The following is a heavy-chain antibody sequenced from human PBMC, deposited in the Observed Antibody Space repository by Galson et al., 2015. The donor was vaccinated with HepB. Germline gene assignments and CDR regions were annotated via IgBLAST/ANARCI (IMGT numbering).Heavy chain of an antibody. Sequence: SLRLSCAASGFIFSNYDMNWVRQAPGKGLEWVAVISYDGNTRYSADSVKGRFTISRDNSKNTLYLQLNSLKTEDTAVYYCAKKLPARPPMNRGLSYFDYWGQGSLVTVSS. V-gene: IGHV3-30*18. CDR2: ISYDGNTR. CDR1: GFIFSNYD. CDR3: AKKLPARPPMNRGLSYFDY. J-gene: IGHJ4*02. D-gene: IGHD3-10*01.